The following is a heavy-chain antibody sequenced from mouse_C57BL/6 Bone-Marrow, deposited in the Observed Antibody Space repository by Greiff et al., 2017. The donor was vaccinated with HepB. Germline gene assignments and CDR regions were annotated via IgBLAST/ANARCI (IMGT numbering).Heavy chain of an antibody. V-gene: IGHV3-6*01. J-gene: IGHJ2*01. CDR1: GYSITSGYY. CDR2: ISYDGSN. Sequence: EVQLQQSGPGLVKPSQSLSLTCSVTGYSITSGYYWNWIRQFPGNKLEWMGYISYDGSNNYNPSLKNRISITRDTSKNQFFLKLNSVTTEDTATYYCARDYGKGYWGQGTTLTVSS. CDR3: ARDYGKGY. D-gene: IGHD1-1*01.